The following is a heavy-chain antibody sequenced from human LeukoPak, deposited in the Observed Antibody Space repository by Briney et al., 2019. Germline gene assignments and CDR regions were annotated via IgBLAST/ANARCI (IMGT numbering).Heavy chain of an antibody. CDR3: ECLSGGNFASNDY. D-gene: IGHD2-15*01. J-gene: IGHJ4*02. Sequence: GASVKVSCKASGGTFSSYAISWVRQAPGQGLEWMGGIIPIFGTANYAQKFQGRVTITTDESTSTAYMELSSLRSEDTAVYSCECLSGGNFASNDYWGQGTLVTVSS. CDR1: GGTFSSYA. V-gene: IGHV1-69*05. CDR2: IIPIFGTA.